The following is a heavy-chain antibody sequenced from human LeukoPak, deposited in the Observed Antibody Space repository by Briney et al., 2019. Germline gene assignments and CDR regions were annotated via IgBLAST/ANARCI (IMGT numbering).Heavy chain of an antibody. V-gene: IGHV4-59*01. CDR3: ARENYDFRPPGAFDI. CDR2: IYYSGST. CDR1: GGSISSYY. Sequence: PSETLSLTCTVSGGSISSYYWSWIRQPPGRGLEWIGYIYYSGSTNYNPSLKSRVTISVDTSKNQFSLKLSSVTAADTAVYYCARENYDFRPPGAFDIWGQGTMVTVSS. D-gene: IGHD3-3*01. J-gene: IGHJ3*02.